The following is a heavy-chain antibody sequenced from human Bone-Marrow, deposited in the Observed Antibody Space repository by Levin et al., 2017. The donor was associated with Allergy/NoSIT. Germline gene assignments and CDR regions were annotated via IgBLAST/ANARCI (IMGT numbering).Heavy chain of an antibody. CDR3: ATARGSWGGSYLDY. CDR2: IWYDGSDK. V-gene: IGHV3-33*01. Sequence: GGSLRLSCAASGFTFRNYGMHWVRQAPGKGLEWVAIIWYDGSDKYYADSLKGRFTISKDNSKNLLFLQMNNLRAEDTAVYYCATARGSWGGSYLDYWGQGTLVTVSS. CDR1: GFTFRNYG. J-gene: IGHJ4*02. D-gene: IGHD1-26*01.